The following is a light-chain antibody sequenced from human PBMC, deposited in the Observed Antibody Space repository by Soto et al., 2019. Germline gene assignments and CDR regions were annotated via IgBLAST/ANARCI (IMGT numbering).Light chain of an antibody. V-gene: IGLV2-23*01. CDR2: EGS. J-gene: IGLJ1*01. CDR1: SSDVGGYDF. Sequence: QSALTQPASVSGSPGQSITISCTGTSSDVGGYDFVSWYQQHPGKAPKLMLYEGSKRPSGVSNRFSGSNSGNTASLTISGLQAEDEADYYCCSYAAGSAPYVFGTGTKVTVL. CDR3: CSYAAGSAPYV.